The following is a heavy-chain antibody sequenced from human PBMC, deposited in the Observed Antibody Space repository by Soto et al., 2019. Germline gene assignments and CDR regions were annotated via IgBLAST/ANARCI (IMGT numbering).Heavy chain of an antibody. V-gene: IGHV4-34*01. Sequence: SETLSLTCAVYVGSFSGYYWSWHRQSPGKGLEWIGEIHHSGSTNYNPSLKSRVTISVDTSKNQFSLRLSSVTAADTGVYHCARGPAMTVAVERDAPDKDYLDYWGQGNVVTVSS. CDR2: IHHSGST. D-gene: IGHD2-2*01. CDR3: ARGPAMTVAVERDAPDKDYLDY. J-gene: IGHJ4*02. CDR1: VGSFSGYY.